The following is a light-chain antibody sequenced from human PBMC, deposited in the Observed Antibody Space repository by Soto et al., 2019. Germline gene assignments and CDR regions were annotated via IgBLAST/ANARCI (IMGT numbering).Light chain of an antibody. CDR1: QSISSY. J-gene: IGKJ2*02. CDR2: AAS. V-gene: IGKV1-39*01. CDR3: QQSYSTPRT. Sequence: DIQMTQSPSSLSASVGDRVTITCRASQSISSYLNWYQQKPGKAPKLLIYAASSFQSGVPSRFSGSGSGTHFTITISSLQPENFAAYYCQQSYSTPRTFGQGTKLEIK.